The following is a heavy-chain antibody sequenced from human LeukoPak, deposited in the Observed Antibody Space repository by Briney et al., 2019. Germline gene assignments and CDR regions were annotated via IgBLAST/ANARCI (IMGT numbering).Heavy chain of an antibody. V-gene: IGHV4-59*12. Sequence: SETLSLTCTVSGGSISSYYWSWIRQPPGKGLEWIGYIYYSGSTNYNPSLKSRVTISVDKSKNQFSLKLSSVTAADTAVYYCARETGFYYFDYRGQGTLVTVSS. CDR1: GGSISSYY. CDR2: IYYSGST. CDR3: ARETGFYYFDY. J-gene: IGHJ4*02. D-gene: IGHD3-3*01.